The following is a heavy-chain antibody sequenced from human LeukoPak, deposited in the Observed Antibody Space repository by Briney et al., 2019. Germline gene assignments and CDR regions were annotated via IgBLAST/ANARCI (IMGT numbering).Heavy chain of an antibody. CDR3: ARTSSGYYSFFDY. Sequence: SETLSLTCTVSGGSISGYYWIWIRQPPGKGLEWIGYIYYSGSTNYNPSLKSRVTISVDTSKNQFSLKLSSVTAADTAVYYCARTSSGYYSFFDYWGQGTLVTVSS. CDR1: GGSISGYY. D-gene: IGHD3-22*01. V-gene: IGHV4-59*01. J-gene: IGHJ4*02. CDR2: IYYSGST.